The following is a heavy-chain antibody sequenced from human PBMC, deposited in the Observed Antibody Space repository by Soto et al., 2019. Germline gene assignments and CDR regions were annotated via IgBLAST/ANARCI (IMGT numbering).Heavy chain of an antibody. D-gene: IGHD2-2*01. V-gene: IGHV3-49*04. CDR1: GFTFGDYA. CDR2: IRSNAYGGTT. CDR3: TSDCSSTSCYYYNCEGLDV. Sequence: PGGPLTLSCTASGFTFGDYAMSWVRQAPGKGLEWVGFIRSNAYGGTTEYAASVKGRFTISRDDSKSIAYLQMNSLKTEDTAVYYCTSDCSSTSCYYYNCEGLDVWGQGTTVTVSS. J-gene: IGHJ6*01.